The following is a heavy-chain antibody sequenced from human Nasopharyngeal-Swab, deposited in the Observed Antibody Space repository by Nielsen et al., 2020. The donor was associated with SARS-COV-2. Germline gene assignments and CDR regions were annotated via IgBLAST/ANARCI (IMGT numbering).Heavy chain of an antibody. CDR1: GFTFSTYW. J-gene: IGHJ4*01. V-gene: IGHV3-74*01. CDR2: INSDGSST. D-gene: IGHD2-2*01. Sequence: GGSLRLTCAASGFTFSTYWMNWVRQAPGKGLVWVSRINSDGSSTNYADSVKGRFTISRDNAKNTLCLQMNSLSAEDTAVYYCAAAAKGYWGQGTLVTVSS. CDR3: AAAAKGY.